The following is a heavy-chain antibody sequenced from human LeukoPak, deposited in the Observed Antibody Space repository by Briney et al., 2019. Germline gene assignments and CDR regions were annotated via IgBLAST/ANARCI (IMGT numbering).Heavy chain of an antibody. CDR1: GFTFSSYW. Sequence: GGSLRLSCAPSGFTFSSYWMSWVRQAPGKGLEWVANIKQDGSEKYYVDSVKGRFTISRDNAKNSLYLQMNSLRAEDTAVYYCARDCGVGSSSFCPEGYFDYWGQGTLVTVSS. V-gene: IGHV3-7*01. D-gene: IGHD6-6*01. CDR3: ARDCGVGSSSFCPEGYFDY. CDR2: IKQDGSEK. J-gene: IGHJ4*02.